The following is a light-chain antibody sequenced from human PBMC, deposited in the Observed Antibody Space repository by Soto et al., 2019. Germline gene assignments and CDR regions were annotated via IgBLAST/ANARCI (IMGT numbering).Light chain of an antibody. CDR2: LGS. V-gene: IGKV2-28*01. J-gene: IGKJ5*01. CDR1: QSLLHSNGYNY. CDR3: MQALQTPIT. Sequence: DIVMTQSPLSLPVTPGEAASISCRSSQSLLHSNGYNYLDWYLQKPGQSPQLLIYLGSNRASGVPDRFSGSGSGTDFTLKISRVEAEDVGVYYCMQALQTPITFGQWTRLEI.